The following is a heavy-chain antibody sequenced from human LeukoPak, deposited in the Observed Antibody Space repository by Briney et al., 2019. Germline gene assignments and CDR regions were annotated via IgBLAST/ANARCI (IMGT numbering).Heavy chain of an antibody. D-gene: IGHD3-16*01. Sequence: GGSLRLSCAASGFTFSNYWMHWVRQAPGKGLVWVSRLNSDGSSTNYADSVKGRFTISRDNAKNPLYLQMNSLRDEDTAVFYCARSRYDYIWGIDYWGQGTLVTISS. V-gene: IGHV3-74*01. CDR2: LNSDGSST. J-gene: IGHJ4*02. CDR1: GFTFSNYW. CDR3: ARSRYDYIWGIDY.